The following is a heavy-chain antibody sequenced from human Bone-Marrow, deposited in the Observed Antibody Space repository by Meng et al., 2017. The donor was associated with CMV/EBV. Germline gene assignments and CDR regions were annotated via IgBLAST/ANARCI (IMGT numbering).Heavy chain of an antibody. Sequence: LSLTCAVYGGSLSGYFASWIRQRPGKGLEWIGEINFSGSTNYNPSLKSRVTILADTSKNQFSLRLTSVTAADRAVYFCARGHRGRTTWGQGTLVTVSS. CDR1: GGSLSGYF. CDR3: ARGHRGRTT. CDR2: INFSGST. D-gene: IGHD1-7*01. V-gene: IGHV4-34*01. J-gene: IGHJ5*02.